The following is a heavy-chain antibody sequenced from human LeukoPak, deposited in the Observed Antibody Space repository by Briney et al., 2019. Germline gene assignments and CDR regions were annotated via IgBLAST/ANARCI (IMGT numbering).Heavy chain of an antibody. CDR1: GFTFSSYD. Sequence: PGGSLRLSCAASGFTFSSYDMHWVRQGPGKGLEWVSGIATAGGTYYAGSVKGRFTISRENAKNSFYLQMNSLRAGDTAVYFCTRRMRGLGSYSDAFDIWGQGTMVTVSS. CDR2: IATAGGT. J-gene: IGHJ3*02. V-gene: IGHV3-13*04. CDR3: TRRMRGLGSYSDAFDI. D-gene: IGHD3-10*01.